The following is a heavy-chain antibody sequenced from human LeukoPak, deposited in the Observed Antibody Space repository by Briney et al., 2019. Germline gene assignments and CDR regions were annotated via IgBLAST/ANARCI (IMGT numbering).Heavy chain of an antibody. CDR3: ARHLKGSNYDFWSGHNYYYYYMDV. J-gene: IGHJ6*03. CDR1: GGSISSGSYY. V-gene: IGHV4-61*02. D-gene: IGHD3-3*01. Sequence: SETLSLTCTVSGGSISSGSYYWSWIRQPAGKGLEWIGRIYTSGSTNYNPSLKSRVTISVDTSKNQFSLKLSSVTAADTAVYYCARHLKGSNYDFWSGHNYYYYYMDVWGKGTTVTVSS. CDR2: IYTSGST.